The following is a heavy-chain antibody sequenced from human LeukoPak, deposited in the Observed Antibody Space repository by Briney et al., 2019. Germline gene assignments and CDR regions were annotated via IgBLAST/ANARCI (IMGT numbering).Heavy chain of an antibody. J-gene: IGHJ4*02. V-gene: IGHV4-34*01. Sequence: PSETLSLTCAVYGGSFTAYYWSVIRQPPGKGLEWIGEINHSGSINYNPSPKSRVTTSVDTSKNQFSLKLSSVTAADTAVYYCAMVVWGSYFDYWGQGTLVTVSS. CDR2: INHSGSI. CDR3: AMVVWGSYFDY. CDR1: GGSFTAYY. D-gene: IGHD3-16*01.